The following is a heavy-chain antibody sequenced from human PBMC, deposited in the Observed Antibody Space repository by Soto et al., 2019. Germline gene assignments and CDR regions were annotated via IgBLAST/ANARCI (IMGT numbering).Heavy chain of an antibody. V-gene: IGHV4-31*03. Sequence: QVQLQESGPGLVKPSQTLSLTCTVSGGSISSGGYYWSWIRQHPGKGLEWIGYIYYSGSTYYNPYLPSRVTIAVDTSKNQFALKLSSVTAADTAVYYCARGVSYCGGLRTRGSCAFDIWGQGTMVTVSS. CDR1: GGSISSGGYY. CDR2: IYYSGST. D-gene: IGHD2-21*01. J-gene: IGHJ3*02. CDR3: ARGVSYCGGLRTRGSCAFDI.